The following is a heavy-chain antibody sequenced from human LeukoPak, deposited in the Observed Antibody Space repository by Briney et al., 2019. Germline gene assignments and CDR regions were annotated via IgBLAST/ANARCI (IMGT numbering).Heavy chain of an antibody. CDR2: IYYSGST. Sequence: SETLSLTCTVSGGSLSSSSYYWGWIRQPPGKGLEWIGSIYYSGSTYYNPSLKSRVTISVDTSKNQFSLKLSSVTAADTAVYYCARHREDIVVVPAAMNAFDIWGQGTMVTVSS. J-gene: IGHJ3*02. CDR3: ARHREDIVVVPAAMNAFDI. D-gene: IGHD2-2*01. CDR1: GGSLSSSSYY. V-gene: IGHV4-39*01.